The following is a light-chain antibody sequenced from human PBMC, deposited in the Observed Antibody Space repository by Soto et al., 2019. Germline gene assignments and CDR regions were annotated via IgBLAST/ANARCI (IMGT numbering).Light chain of an antibody. CDR2: LEGSGSY. CDR1: SGHSSYI. Sequence: QSVLTQSSSASASLGSSVKLTCTLSSGHSSYIIAWHQQQPGKAPRYLMKLEGSGSYNKGSGGPDRFSGSSSGADRYLTISILPFEDEADYYCETCDSTPRVFAGGTKLTLL. CDR3: ETCDSTPRV. J-gene: IGLJ3*02. V-gene: IGLV4-60*02.